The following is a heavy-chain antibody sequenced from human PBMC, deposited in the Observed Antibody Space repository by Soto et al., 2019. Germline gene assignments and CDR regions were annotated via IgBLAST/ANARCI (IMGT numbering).Heavy chain of an antibody. CDR3: ARVRPYYDN. CDR2: ITGRGDST. V-gene: IGHV3-23*01. J-gene: IGHJ4*02. CDR1: GFTFSNYA. Sequence: GGSLRLSCAASGFTFSNYAMNWVRQAPGKGLEWVSAITGRGDSTYYADSVKGRFTISRDNSKNTLYLQMNSLRAEDTAVYFCARVRPYYDNWGQGTLVTVYS.